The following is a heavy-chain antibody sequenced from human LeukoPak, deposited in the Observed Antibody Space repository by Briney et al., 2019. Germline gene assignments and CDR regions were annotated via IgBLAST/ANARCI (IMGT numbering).Heavy chain of an antibody. Sequence: GATVKVSCKASGYTFTSYDINWVRQATGQGLEWMGWMNSNSGNTGYAQKFQGRVTMTRNTSISTAYMELSSLRSEDTAVYYCARDLAPEILLYSGSYTAFDYWGQGTLVTVSS. V-gene: IGHV1-8*01. CDR1: GYTFTSYD. J-gene: IGHJ4*02. CDR2: MNSNSGNT. CDR3: ARDLAPEILLYSGSYTAFDY. D-gene: IGHD1-26*01.